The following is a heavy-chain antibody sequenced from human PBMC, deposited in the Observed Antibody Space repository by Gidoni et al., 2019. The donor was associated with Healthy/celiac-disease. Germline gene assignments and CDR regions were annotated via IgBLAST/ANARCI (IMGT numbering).Heavy chain of an antibody. CDR1: GFTFSSYA. CDR2: ISYDGSNK. CDR3: ARDPFLEWSDAFDI. V-gene: IGHV3-30-3*01. J-gene: IGHJ3*02. D-gene: IGHD3-3*01. Sequence: QVQLVESGGGVVQPGRSLRLSCAASGFTFSSYAMHWVRQAPGKGLEWVAVISYDGSNKYYADSVKGRFTISRDNSKNTLYLQMNSLRAEDTAVYYCARDPFLEWSDAFDIWGQGTMVTVSS.